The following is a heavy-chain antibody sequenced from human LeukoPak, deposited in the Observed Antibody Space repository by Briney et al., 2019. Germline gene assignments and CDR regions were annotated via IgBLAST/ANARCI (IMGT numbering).Heavy chain of an antibody. J-gene: IGHJ4*02. D-gene: IGHD6-13*01. Sequence: ASVKVSCKASGYTFTSYYMHWVRQAPGQGLEWMGIINPSGGSTSYAQKFQGRVTMTRDTSISTAYMELSRLRSDDMAVYYCARSSSWDYYFDYWGQGTLVTVSS. CDR1: GYTFTSYY. V-gene: IGHV1-46*01. CDR2: INPSGGST. CDR3: ARSSSWDYYFDY.